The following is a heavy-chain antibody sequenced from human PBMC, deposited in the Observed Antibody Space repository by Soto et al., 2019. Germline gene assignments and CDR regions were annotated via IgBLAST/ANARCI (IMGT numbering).Heavy chain of an antibody. CDR2: IYPGDSDT. V-gene: IGHV5-51*01. Sequence: PGESLKISCKGSGYSFTSYWIGWVRQMPGKGLEWMGIIYPGDSDTRYSPSFQGQVTISADKSISTAYLQWSSLKASDTAMYYCASHSSYCSSTSCYREVGYYYGMDVWGQGTTVTVSS. CDR3: ASHSSYCSSTSCYREVGYYYGMDV. D-gene: IGHD2-2*01. J-gene: IGHJ6*02. CDR1: GYSFTSYW.